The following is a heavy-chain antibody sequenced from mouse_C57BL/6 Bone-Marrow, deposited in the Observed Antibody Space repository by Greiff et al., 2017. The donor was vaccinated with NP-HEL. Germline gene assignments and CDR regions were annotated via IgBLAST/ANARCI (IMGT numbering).Heavy chain of an antibody. Sequence: VKLMESGAELVRPGASVKLSCKASGYTFTDYYINWVKQRPGQGLEWIARIYPGSGNTYYNEKFKGKATLTAEKSSSTAYMQLSSLTSEDSAVYFCARDDYDYDEDWFAYWGQGTLVTVSA. J-gene: IGHJ3*01. V-gene: IGHV1-76*01. CDR3: ARDDYDYDEDWFAY. D-gene: IGHD2-4*01. CDR2: IYPGSGNT. CDR1: GYTFTDYY.